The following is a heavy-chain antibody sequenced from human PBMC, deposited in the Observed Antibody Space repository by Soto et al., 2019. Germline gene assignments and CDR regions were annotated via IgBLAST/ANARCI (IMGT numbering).Heavy chain of an antibody. CDR2: IWSDGSSE. D-gene: IGHD1-26*01. J-gene: IGHJ4*02. V-gene: IGHV3-33*01. CDR3: ARGPKSGTFRYFFDY. Sequence: AASGFTFSDYDMHWVRQAPGKGLEWVALIWSDGSSEYYADSVKGRLTISRDNSKNTLYLQMNSLRAEETAVYFCARGPKSGTFRYFFDYWGQGTLVTVSS. CDR1: GFTFSDYD.